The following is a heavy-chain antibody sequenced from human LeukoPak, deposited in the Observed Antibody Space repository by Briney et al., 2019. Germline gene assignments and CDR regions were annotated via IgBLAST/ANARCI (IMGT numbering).Heavy chain of an antibody. D-gene: IGHD6-19*01. J-gene: IGHJ4*02. Sequence: GGSLRLSCAASGFTFSSYDMHWVRQATGKGLERVSAIGTAGDTYYPGSVKGRFTISRENAKNSLYLQMNSLRAGDTAVYYCARGHSSGPSPFDYWGQGTLVTVSS. V-gene: IGHV3-13*01. CDR1: GFTFSSYD. CDR3: ARGHSSGPSPFDY. CDR2: IGTAGDT.